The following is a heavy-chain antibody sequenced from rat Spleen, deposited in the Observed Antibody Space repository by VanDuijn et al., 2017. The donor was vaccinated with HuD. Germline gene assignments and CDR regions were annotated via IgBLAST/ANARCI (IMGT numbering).Heavy chain of an antibody. CDR1: GFTFSHYY. CDR2: ISYGDSSGHSGT. V-gene: IGHV5-25*01. J-gene: IGHJ2*01. Sequence: EVQLVESGGGLVQPGRSMKLSCAASGFTFSHYYMAWVRQAPTKGLEWVATISYGDSSGHSGTYYRDSVRGRFTISRDDVKSTLSLQMDSLRSEDTATYYCARRHYGYTDYFDYWGQGVMVTVSS. D-gene: IGHD1-9*01. CDR3: ARRHYGYTDYFDY.